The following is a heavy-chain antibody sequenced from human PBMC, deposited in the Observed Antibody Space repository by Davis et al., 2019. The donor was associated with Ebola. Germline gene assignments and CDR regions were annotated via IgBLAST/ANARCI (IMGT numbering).Heavy chain of an antibody. CDR2: IKQDGSEK. CDR3: ARKGLPDY. J-gene: IGHJ4*02. Sequence: GESLKISCAASGFTFSGYWMTWVRLTPGKGLEWVANIKQDGSEKYYVDSVKGRFTISRDNTKNSLYLQMNSLRAEDTAMYYCARKGLPDYWGQGTLVTVSS. D-gene: IGHD5-12*01. V-gene: IGHV3-7*01. CDR1: GFTFSGYW.